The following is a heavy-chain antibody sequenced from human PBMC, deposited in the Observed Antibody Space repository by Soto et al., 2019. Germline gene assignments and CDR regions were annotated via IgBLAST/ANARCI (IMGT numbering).Heavy chain of an antibody. D-gene: IGHD6-19*01. CDR2: INQDGTVK. CDR1: GFTLSTYW. Sequence: EVHLVESGGDLVQPGGSLRLSCTASGFTLSTYWMNWVRQTPGQGLEWVANINQDGTVKYYVDSVKDRFTISRDNAKNSLYLQINSLRPDDTAVYYCAGGTGWFIVDWGQGTLVTVSS. J-gene: IGHJ4*02. CDR3: AGGTGWFIVD. V-gene: IGHV3-7*02.